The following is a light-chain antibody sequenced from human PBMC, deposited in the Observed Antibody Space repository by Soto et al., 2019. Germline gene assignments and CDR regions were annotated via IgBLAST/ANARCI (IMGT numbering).Light chain of an antibody. J-gene: IGKJ4*01. V-gene: IGKV3-15*01. Sequence: ENVLTQSPGTLSLSPGERATLSCRASQSVSSNYLAWYQQKPGQAPRLLISGASSRATGVPARFRGSASGTEFTLTITSLQSEDFAVYYCQHYANWPLTFGGGTRVESK. CDR1: QSVSSN. CDR3: QHYANWPLT. CDR2: GAS.